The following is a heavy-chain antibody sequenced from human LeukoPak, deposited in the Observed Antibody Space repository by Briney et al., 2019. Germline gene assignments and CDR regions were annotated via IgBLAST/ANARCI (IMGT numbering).Heavy chain of an antibody. J-gene: IGHJ4*02. CDR1: GATFTSYA. CDR2: IIPIFGTA. CDR3: AGGRPRGYCSGGSCYHNFDY. Sequence: SVKVSCKASGATFTSYAMSWVRQAPGQGLEWMGGIIPIFGTANYAQKFQGRVTITADKSTSTAYMEVSSLRSEDTAVYYCAGGRPRGYCSGGSCYHNFDYWGQGTLVTVSS. D-gene: IGHD2-15*01. V-gene: IGHV1-69*06.